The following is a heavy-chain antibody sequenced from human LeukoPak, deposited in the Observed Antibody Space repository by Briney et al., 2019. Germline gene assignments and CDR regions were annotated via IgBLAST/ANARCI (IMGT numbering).Heavy chain of an antibody. CDR1: GFTFSGYA. V-gene: IGHV3-7*01. CDR2: IKHTGDEK. J-gene: IGHJ4*02. CDR3: ARGATYYDFWSGLKVSDF. D-gene: IGHD3-3*01. Sequence: GGSLRLSCAASGFTFSGYAMSWVRQTPGKGLEWVANIKHTGDEKYYVDSVEGRFTISRDNVKNSLYLQMDSLRAEDTALYYCARGATYYDFWSGLKVSDFWGQGTLVTVSS.